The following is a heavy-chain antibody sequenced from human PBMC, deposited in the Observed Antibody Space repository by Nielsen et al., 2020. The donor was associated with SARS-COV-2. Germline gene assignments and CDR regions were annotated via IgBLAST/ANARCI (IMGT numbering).Heavy chain of an antibody. CDR1: GYTFTTYG. Sequence: ASVKVSCKASGYTFTTYGISWVRQAPGQGLEWMGWISSFDGNTNYAHKLQGRVTMTTDTSTSTAYMELRSLRSDDTAVYYCARVGVAAAGQGVDAFDIWGQGTMVTVSS. J-gene: IGHJ3*02. V-gene: IGHV1-18*04. CDR2: ISSFDGNT. CDR3: ARVGVAAAGQGVDAFDI. D-gene: IGHD6-13*01.